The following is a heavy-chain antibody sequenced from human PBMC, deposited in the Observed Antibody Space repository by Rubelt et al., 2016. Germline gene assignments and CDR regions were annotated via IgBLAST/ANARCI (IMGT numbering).Heavy chain of an antibody. CDR2: INPNSGNT. V-gene: IGHV1-8*02. J-gene: IGHJ4*02. D-gene: IGHD3-3*01. Sequence: QVQLVQSGAEVKKPGASVKVSCKASGYTFTGYYMHWVRQAPGQGLEWMGWINPNSGNTGYAQKFQGRVTMTRNTSISTAYMELSSLRSEDTAVYYCARRSDFDYWGQGTLVTVSS. CDR3: ARRSDFDY. CDR1: GYTFTGYY.